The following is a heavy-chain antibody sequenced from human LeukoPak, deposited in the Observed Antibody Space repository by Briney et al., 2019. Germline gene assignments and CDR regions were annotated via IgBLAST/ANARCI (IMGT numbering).Heavy chain of an antibody. CDR3: ARGPLLSGLFDY. CDR1: GGTFSSYA. D-gene: IGHD2/OR15-2a*01. V-gene: IGHV1-69*04. Sequence: GASVKVSCKASGGTFSSYAISWVRQAPGQGLEWMGRIIPTLGIANYAQKFQGRVTITADKSTSTAYMELSSLRSEDTAVYYCARGPLLSGLFDYWGQGTLVTVSS. CDR2: IIPTLGIA. J-gene: IGHJ4*02.